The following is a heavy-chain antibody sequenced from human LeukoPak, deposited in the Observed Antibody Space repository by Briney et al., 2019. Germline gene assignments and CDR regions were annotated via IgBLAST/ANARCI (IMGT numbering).Heavy chain of an antibody. J-gene: IGHJ3*02. CDR3: ARDPRRLDAFDT. D-gene: IGHD3-22*01. CDR2: INAGNGNT. CDR1: GYTFTSYA. V-gene: IGHV1-3*01. Sequence: ASVKVSCKASGYTFTSYAMHWVRQAPGQRLEWMGWINAGNGNTKYSQKFQGRVTITRDTSASTAYMELSSLRSEDTAVYYCARDPRRLDAFDTWGQGTMVTVSS.